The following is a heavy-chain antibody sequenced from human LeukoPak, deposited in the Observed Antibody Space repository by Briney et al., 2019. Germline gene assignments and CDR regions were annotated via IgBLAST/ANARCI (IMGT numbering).Heavy chain of an antibody. Sequence: GGSLRLSCAASGFTFSSFTMNWVRQAPGKGLEWVSVTTSSSGYIYYADSVKGRFTISRDNAKNSLYLQMNSLRAEDTAVYYCARDLQYCSGGSCYGIDYWGQGTLVTVSS. CDR1: GFTFSSFT. CDR2: TTSSSGYI. V-gene: IGHV3-21*01. CDR3: ARDLQYCSGGSCYGIDY. J-gene: IGHJ4*02. D-gene: IGHD2-15*01.